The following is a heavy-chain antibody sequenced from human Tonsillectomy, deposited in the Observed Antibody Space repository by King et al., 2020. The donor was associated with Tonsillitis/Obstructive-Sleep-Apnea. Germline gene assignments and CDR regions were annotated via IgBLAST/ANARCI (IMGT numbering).Heavy chain of an antibody. Sequence: VQLVESGGGLVKPGGSLRLSCAASGFTFSNAWMSWVRQAPGKGLEWVGRIKSKSDGGTTDSAAPVKGRFTISRDDSKNTLYLQMNSLKTEDKAVYYCTTHYSRLNKIYYYSMDVWGKGTTVTVSS. CDR3: TTHYSRLNKIYYYSMDV. V-gene: IGHV3-15*01. CDR1: GFTFSNAW. CDR2: IKSKSDGGTT. J-gene: IGHJ6*03. D-gene: IGHD4-11*01.